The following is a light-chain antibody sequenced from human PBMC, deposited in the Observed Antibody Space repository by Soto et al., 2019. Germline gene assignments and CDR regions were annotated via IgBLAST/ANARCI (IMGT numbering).Light chain of an antibody. Sequence: QSVLTQPPSVSAAPRQRVTISCSGSSSNIGNNAVNWYQHVPGKAPKLLIHFDDRVPSGTPDRFSGSKSGTSASLVISGLQSEDEADYYCAAWDDSLNGPLFGGGTKLTV. J-gene: IGLJ3*02. CDR1: SSNIGNNA. CDR2: FDD. CDR3: AAWDDSLNGPL. V-gene: IGLV1-36*01.